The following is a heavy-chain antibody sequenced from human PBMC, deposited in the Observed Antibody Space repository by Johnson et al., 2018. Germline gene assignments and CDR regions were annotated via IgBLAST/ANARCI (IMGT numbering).Heavy chain of an antibody. V-gene: IGHV3-21*04. J-gene: IGHJ6*03. Sequence: VQLVQSGGGLVKPGGSLRLSCAASGFIFSSYSMNWVRQAPGKGLEWVSSISSSSSYIYYADSVKGRFIISRYNAKNSLYLQMNSLRAEDTALYYCAKSVTGTQDLYYYYMDVWGKGTTVTVSS. CDR3: AKSVTGTQDLYYYYMDV. D-gene: IGHD1/OR15-1a*01. CDR1: GFIFSSYS. CDR2: ISSSSSYI.